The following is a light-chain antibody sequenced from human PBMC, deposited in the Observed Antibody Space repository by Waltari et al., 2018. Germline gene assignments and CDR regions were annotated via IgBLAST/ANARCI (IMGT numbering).Light chain of an antibody. CDR2: RVS. Sequence: DIVMTQTPLSLPVTPGEPASIPCRSSQSLLHSNGATYLYWYLQKPGQPPRLLIYRVSTRLSGVPDRFSGSGSGTDFTLKVSRVEAEDVGIYYCMQALETPFTFGPGTKLDIK. CDR1: QSLLHSNGATY. V-gene: IGKV2-29*02. CDR3: MQALETPFT. J-gene: IGKJ3*01.